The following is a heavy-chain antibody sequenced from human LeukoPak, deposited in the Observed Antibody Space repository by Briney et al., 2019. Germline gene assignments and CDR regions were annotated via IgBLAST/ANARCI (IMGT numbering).Heavy chain of an antibody. V-gene: IGHV3-23*01. CDR3: ARGGSSSSYPNLDY. CDR2: ISGASGGST. J-gene: IGHJ4*02. D-gene: IGHD6-13*01. CDR1: GFTFSSYA. Sequence: GGSLRLSCAASGFTFSSYAMTWVRQAPGKGVEWVSLISGASGGSTYYADSGKGRFTISRDNSKNTLYLQMNSLRAEDTALYYCARGGSSSSYPNLDYWGQGTLVTVSS.